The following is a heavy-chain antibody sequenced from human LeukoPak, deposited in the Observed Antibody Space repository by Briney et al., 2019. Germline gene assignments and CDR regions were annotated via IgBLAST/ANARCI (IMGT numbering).Heavy chain of an antibody. CDR3: ARLGGSYHGYYYYYMDV. CDR2: INHSGST. CDR1: GGSISSSSYY. D-gene: IGHD1-26*01. V-gene: IGHV4-39*07. J-gene: IGHJ6*03. Sequence: PSETLSLTCTVSGGSISSSSYYWGWIRQPPGKGLEWIGEINHSGSTNYNPSLKSRVTISVDTSKNQFSLKLSSVTAADTAVYYCARLGGSYHGYYYYYMDVWGKGTTVTISS.